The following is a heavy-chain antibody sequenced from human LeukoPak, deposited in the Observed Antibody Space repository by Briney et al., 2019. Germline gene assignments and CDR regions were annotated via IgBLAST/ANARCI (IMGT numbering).Heavy chain of an antibody. CDR3: ARGATRIAGKSDY. CDR1: GYTFTGYY. D-gene: IGHD5-24*01. Sequence: ASVKVSCKASGYTFTGYYMHWVRQAPGQGVEWMGWINPNSGGTNYAQRFQGRVTMTRDTSISTAYMELSRLRSDDTAVYYCARGATRIAGKSDYWGQGTLVTVSS. J-gene: IGHJ4*02. CDR2: INPNSGGT. V-gene: IGHV1-2*02.